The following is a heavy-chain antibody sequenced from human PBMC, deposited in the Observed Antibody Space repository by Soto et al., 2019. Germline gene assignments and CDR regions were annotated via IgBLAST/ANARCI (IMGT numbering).Heavy chain of an antibody. V-gene: IGHV3-48*02. CDR2: ISSSSSTI. CDR1: GFTFSTYK. J-gene: IGHJ4*02. D-gene: IGHD3-22*01. CDR3: ARDAYDYDDTSGYYRH. Sequence: EVQLVESGGGLVQPGGSLRLSCAASGFTFSTYKMNWVRQAPGKGPEWVSYISSSSSTIYYADSVKGRFTISRDNAKNSLYLQMNSLRDEDTAVYYCARDAYDYDDTSGYYRHWGQGTLVTVSS.